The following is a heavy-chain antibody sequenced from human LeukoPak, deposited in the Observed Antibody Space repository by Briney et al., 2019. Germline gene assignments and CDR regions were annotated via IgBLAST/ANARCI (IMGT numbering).Heavy chain of an antibody. V-gene: IGHV4-34*01. CDR3: ARQDYGDYSTTFDY. CDR2: IYYSGST. J-gene: IGHJ4*02. CDR1: GGSFSGYY. Sequence: SETLSLTCAVYGGSFSGYYWSWIRQPPGKGLEWIGSIYYSGSTYYNPSLKSRVTISVDTSKNQFSLKLSSVTAADTAVYYCARQDYGDYSTTFDYWGQGTLVTVSS. D-gene: IGHD4-17*01.